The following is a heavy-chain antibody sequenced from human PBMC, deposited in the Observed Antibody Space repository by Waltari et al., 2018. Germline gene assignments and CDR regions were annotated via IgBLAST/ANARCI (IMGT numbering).Heavy chain of an antibody. V-gene: IGHV1-8*01. CDR2: MNPNNGNT. CDR3: ARTICSSTDCDGFDY. J-gene: IGHJ4*02. Sequence: VQLVQSGAEVKKPGASVKVSCKASGYTFTSNDINWVRQATGPGPEWMGWMNPNNGNTGYAQKFQGRVTLTRDTSKSTAYMELSSLRSEDTAVYYCARTICSSTDCDGFDYWGQGTLVTVSS. D-gene: IGHD2-2*01. CDR1: GYTFTSND.